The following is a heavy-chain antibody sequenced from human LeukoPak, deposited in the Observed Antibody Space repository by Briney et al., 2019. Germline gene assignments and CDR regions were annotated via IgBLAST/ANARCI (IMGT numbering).Heavy chain of an antibody. J-gene: IGHJ4*02. V-gene: IGHV4-59*08. CDR1: GGSMIDYY. CDR2: IYHSGTT. Sequence: SETLSLTCTVSGGSMIDYYWTWIRQPPGKGLEWVGYIYHSGTTAYNPSLESRVTISVDTSKDQFSLKLRSMTAADTAIYYCVRHGLPDWNYDFWGPGTLVTVSS. CDR3: VRHGLPDWNYDF. D-gene: IGHD1-7*01.